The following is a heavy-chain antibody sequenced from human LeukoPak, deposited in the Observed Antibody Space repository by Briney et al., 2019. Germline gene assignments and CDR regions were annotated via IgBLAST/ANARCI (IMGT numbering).Heavy chain of an antibody. CDR1: GFTFSSYA. V-gene: IGHV3-33*08. CDR3: ARDRPGGGINGMDV. D-gene: IGHD3-16*01. J-gene: IGHJ6*02. Sequence: GGSLRLSCAASGFTFSSYAMHWVRQAPSKGLEWVAVIWFDGSNKYYADSVKGRFTISRDNSKNTLYLQMNSLRAEDTAMYYCARDRPGGGINGMDVWGQGTTVTVSS. CDR2: IWFDGSNK.